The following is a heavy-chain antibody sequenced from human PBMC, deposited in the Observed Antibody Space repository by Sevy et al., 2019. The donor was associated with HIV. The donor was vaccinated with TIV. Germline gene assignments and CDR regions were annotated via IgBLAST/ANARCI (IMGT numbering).Heavy chain of an antibody. CDR2: ISSSSSYI. D-gene: IGHD6-19*01. CDR1: GFTFSSYS. CDR3: ARDRDAVAGTIPSFNY. J-gene: IGHJ4*02. V-gene: IGHV3-21*01. Sequence: GGSLRLSCAASGFTFSSYSMNRVRQAPGKGLEWVSSISSSSSYIYYADSVKGRFTISRDNAKNSLYLQMNSLRAEDTAVYYCARDRDAVAGTIPSFNYWGQGTLVTVSS.